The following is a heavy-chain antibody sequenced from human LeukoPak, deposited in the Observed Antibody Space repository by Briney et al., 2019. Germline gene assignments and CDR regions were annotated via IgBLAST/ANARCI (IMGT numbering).Heavy chain of an antibody. D-gene: IGHD3-10*01. Sequence: SETLSLTCTVSGGSISSYYWTWIRQPPGKGLEWIGYIYYSGTTTYNPSLKSRATISLDTSKNQFSLELSSVTAADTAVYYCATQYYYGSGSYDYWGQGSLVTVSS. CDR1: GGSISSYY. CDR3: ATQYYYGSGSYDY. V-gene: IGHV4-59*01. CDR2: IYYSGTT. J-gene: IGHJ4*02.